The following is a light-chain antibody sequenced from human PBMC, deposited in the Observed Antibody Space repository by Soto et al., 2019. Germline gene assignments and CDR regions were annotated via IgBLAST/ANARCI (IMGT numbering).Light chain of an antibody. CDR3: QRRKGT. V-gene: IGKV3-11*01. J-gene: IGKJ4*01. CDR2: DAS. Sequence: EIVLTQSPATLSLSPGERATLSCRASQSVSSYLAWYQQKPGQAPRLLIYDASNRATGIPARFSGSGSGTDFTRTISSLEPEDFAGYYCQRRKGTFGGGTKVEIK. CDR1: QSVSSY.